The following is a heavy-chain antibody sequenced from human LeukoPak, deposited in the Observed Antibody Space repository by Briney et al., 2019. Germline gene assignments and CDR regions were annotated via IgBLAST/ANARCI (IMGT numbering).Heavy chain of an antibody. CDR3: ARDQYGGDYYGSGSIYYYYYMDV. Sequence: GGSLRLSCAASGFTFSNYGLSWVRQAPGKGLEWVSSISSSSSYIYYADSVKGRFTISRDNAKNSLYLQMNSLRAEDTAVYYCARDQYGGDYYGSGSIYYYYYMDVWGKGTTVTISS. J-gene: IGHJ6*03. V-gene: IGHV3-21*01. CDR1: GFTFSNYG. D-gene: IGHD3-10*01. CDR2: ISSSSSYI.